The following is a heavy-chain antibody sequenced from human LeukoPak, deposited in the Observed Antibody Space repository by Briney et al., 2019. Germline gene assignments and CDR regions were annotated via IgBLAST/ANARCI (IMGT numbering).Heavy chain of an antibody. CDR2: IYYSGST. V-gene: IGHV4-39*01. CDR1: GGSISSSGYY. CDR3: ARLVATITVDY. Sequence: SETLSLTCTVSGGSISSSGYYWGWIRQPPGKGLEWIGSIYYSGSTYYNSSLKSRVTISVDTSKNQFSLKLSSVTAADTAVYYCARLVATITVDYWGQGTLVTVSS. J-gene: IGHJ4*02. D-gene: IGHD5-24*01.